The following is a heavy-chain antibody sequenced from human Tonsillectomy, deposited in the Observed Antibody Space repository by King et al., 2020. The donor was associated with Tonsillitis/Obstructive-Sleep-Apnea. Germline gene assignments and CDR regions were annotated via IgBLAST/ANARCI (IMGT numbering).Heavy chain of an antibody. CDR1: GGSFNTYY. D-gene: IGHD4-17*01. CDR2: INHSGST. CDR3: AIYGDYGAGWFDP. J-gene: IGHJ5*02. Sequence: VQLQQWGAGLLKPSETLSLTCAVYGGSFNTYYWSWIRQPPGKGLEWIGEINHSGSTNYNPSLKSRVTISVDTSKNQFSLKLGSVTAADTAVFYCAIYGDYGAGWFDPWGQGTLVTVSS. V-gene: IGHV4-34*01.